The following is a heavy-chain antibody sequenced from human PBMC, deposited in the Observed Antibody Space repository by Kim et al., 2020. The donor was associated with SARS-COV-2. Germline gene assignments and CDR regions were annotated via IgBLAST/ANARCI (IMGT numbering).Heavy chain of an antibody. J-gene: IGHJ4*02. CDR1: GGSFSGYY. Sequence: SETLSLTCAVYGGSFSGYYWSWIRQPPGKGLEWIGEINHSGSTNYNPSLKSRVTISVDTSKNQFSLKLSSVTAADTAVYYCARGGNYYGSGSYAYWGQGT. V-gene: IGHV4-34*01. D-gene: IGHD3-10*01. CDR2: INHSGST. CDR3: ARGGNYYGSGSYAY.